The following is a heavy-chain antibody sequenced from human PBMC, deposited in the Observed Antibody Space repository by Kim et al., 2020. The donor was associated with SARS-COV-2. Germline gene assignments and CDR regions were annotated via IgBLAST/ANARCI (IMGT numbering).Heavy chain of an antibody. J-gene: IGHJ4*02. Sequence: SETLSLTCAGNGESVSAHYWTWIRQPPGKGLEWIGEISPSGSTNYNPSLKSRVAISVDTSRNQFSLNLNSVTAADTAVYYCARGRGSGSYYNSRAYYFDYWGQGTLVTVSS. V-gene: IGHV4-34*01. CDR3: ARGRGSGSYYNSRAYYFDY. CDR1: GESVSAHY. CDR2: ISPSGST. D-gene: IGHD3-10*01.